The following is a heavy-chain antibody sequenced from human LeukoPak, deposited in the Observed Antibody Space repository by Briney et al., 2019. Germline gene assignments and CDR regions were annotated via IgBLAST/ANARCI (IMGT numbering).Heavy chain of an antibody. CDR1: GDSISTSNSY. CDR2: IYYSGNT. CDR3: ARPAGWLPRYYFEY. D-gene: IGHD5-24*01. J-gene: IGHJ4*02. Sequence: SETLSLTCTVSGDSISTSNSYWGWIRQPPGKGLEWIGSIYYSGNTYYNASLKSRVTISVDTSKNQFSLKLSSVTAADTAVYYCARPAGWLPRYYFEYWGQGTLVTVSS. V-gene: IGHV4-39*01.